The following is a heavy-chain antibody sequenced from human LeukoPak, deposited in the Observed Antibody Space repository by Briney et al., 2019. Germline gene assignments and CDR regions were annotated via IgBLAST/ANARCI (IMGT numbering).Heavy chain of an antibody. V-gene: IGHV4-59*01. J-gene: IGHJ6*02. CDR2: TYYNGNT. D-gene: IGHD1-26*01. CDR1: DGSINSYY. CDR3: ARGRSNYYGMDV. Sequence: SETLSLTCSVSDGSINSYYWNWIRRPPGKGLEWIGYTYYNGNTNYSPSLKSRVTMSVDTSKNLFSLKVSSVTAADTAVYYCARGRSNYYGMDVWGQGTTVTVSS.